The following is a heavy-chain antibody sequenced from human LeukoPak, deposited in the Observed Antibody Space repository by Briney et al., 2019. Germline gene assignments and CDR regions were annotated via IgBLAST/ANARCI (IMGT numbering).Heavy chain of an antibody. D-gene: IGHD4-17*01. CDR2: IKQDGSDQ. J-gene: IGHJ3*02. Sequence: GGSLRLSCAASGFTFSVYWMSWVRQAPGKGLEWVANIKQDGSDQYYVDSVKGRFTISRDNAKNSLYLQMNSLRAEDTAVYYCARDPNGDYIGAFEIWGQGTKVTVSS. V-gene: IGHV3-7*01. CDR3: ARDPNGDYIGAFEI. CDR1: GFTFSVYW.